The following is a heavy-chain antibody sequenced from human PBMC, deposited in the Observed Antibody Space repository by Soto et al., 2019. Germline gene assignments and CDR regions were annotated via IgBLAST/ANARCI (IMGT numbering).Heavy chain of an antibody. V-gene: IGHV4-30-4*01. CDR2: IYYSGST. Sequence: LSLTCTVSGGSISSGDYYWSWIRQPPGKGLEWIGYIYYSGSTYYNPSLKSRVTISVDTSKNQFSLKLSSVTAADTAVYYCARAGEQLDHFDYWGQGTLVTVSS. CDR3: ARAGEQLDHFDY. D-gene: IGHD6-6*01. J-gene: IGHJ4*02. CDR1: GGSISSGDYY.